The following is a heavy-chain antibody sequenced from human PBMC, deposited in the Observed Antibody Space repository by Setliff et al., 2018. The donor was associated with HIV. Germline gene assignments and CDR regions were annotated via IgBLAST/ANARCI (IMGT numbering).Heavy chain of an antibody. Sequence: SGPTLVNPTQILTLTCTFSGFSLSTSGMCVSWIRQPPGKALEWLARIDWDDDKYYSTSLKTRLTISKDTSKNQVVLKMTNMDPVDTATYYCVRMISYSPYFDYWGQGTLVTVSS. J-gene: IGHJ4*02. D-gene: IGHD1-26*01. CDR2: IDWDDDK. CDR3: VRMISYSPYFDY. CDR1: GFSLSTSGMC. V-gene: IGHV2-70*11.